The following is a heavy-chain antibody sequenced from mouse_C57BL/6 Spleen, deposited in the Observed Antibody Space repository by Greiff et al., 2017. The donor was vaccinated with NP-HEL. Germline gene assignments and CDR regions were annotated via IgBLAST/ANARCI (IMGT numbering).Heavy chain of an antibody. CDR1: GFTFSSYG. D-gene: IGHD1-1*01. CDR3: ARHQDYGSRNFDY. V-gene: IGHV5-6*01. CDR2: IISGGSYT. J-gene: IGHJ2*01. Sequence: EVQVVESGGDLVKPGGSLKLSCAASGFTFSSYGMSWVRQTPDKRLEWVATIISGGSYTYYPDSVKGRFTISRDNAKNTLYLQMSSLKSEDTAMYYCARHQDYGSRNFDYWGQGTTLTVSS.